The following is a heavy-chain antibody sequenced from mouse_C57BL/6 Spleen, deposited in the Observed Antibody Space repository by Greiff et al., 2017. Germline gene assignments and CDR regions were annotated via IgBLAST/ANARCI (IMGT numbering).Heavy chain of an antibody. V-gene: IGHV1-81*01. J-gene: IGHJ4*01. CDR2: IYPRSGNT. CDR3: ARDSNFRYYDAMGY. CDR1: GYTFTSYG. D-gene: IGHD2-5*01. Sequence: VKLQESGAELARPGASVKLSCKASGYTFTSYGISWVKQRTGQGLEWIGEIYPRSGNTYYNEKFKGKATLTADKSSSTAYMELRSLTSEDSAVYFGARDSNFRYYDAMGYRGQGASVTVSS.